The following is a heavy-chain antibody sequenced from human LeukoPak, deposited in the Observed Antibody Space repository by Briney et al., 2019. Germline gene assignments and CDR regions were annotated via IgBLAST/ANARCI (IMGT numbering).Heavy chain of an antibody. V-gene: IGHV6-1*01. CDR2: TYYRSTWYN. J-gene: IGHJ5*02. Sequence: QTLSLTCAISGDSVSSNSVTWNWIRQSPSRGLEWLGRTYYRSTWYNDYAVSVRGRITVNPDTSKNQFSLHLNSVTPEDTAVYYCARRLTQYDCFDPWGQGILVTVSP. CDR1: GDSVSSNSVT. D-gene: IGHD2-2*01. CDR3: ARRLTQYDCFDP.